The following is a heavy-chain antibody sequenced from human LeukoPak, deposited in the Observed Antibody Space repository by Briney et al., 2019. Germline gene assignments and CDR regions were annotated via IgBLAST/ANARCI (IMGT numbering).Heavy chain of an antibody. CDR1: GFTFSSYS. J-gene: IGHJ5*02. D-gene: IGHD2-2*01. CDR3: TRDRLHCSGTECSSGGFDP. CDR2: ISDDSNYI. V-gene: IGHV3-21*01. Sequence: GGSLRLSCAASGFTFSSYSMSWVRQAPGKGLEWVSSISDDSNYIYYADSVEGRFTISRDNAKNSLYLQMNSLRAEDTAVYYCTRDRLHCSGTECSSGGFDPWGQGTLVTVSS.